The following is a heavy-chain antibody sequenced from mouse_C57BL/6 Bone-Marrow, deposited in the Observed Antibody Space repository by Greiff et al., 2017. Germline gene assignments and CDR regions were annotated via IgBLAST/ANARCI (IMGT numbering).Heavy chain of an antibody. J-gene: IGHJ4*01. CDR2: IDPSDSYT. CDR3: ARTPFYYYDWYYAMDY. V-gene: IGHV1-69*01. Sequence: QVQLQQPGAELVMPGASVKLSCKASGYTFTSYWMHWVKQRPGQGLEWIGEIDPSDSYTNYNQKFKGKSTLTVDKSSSTAYMQLSSLTSEDSAVYYCARTPFYYYDWYYAMDYWGQGTSVTVSS. D-gene: IGHD2-4*01. CDR1: GYTFTSYW.